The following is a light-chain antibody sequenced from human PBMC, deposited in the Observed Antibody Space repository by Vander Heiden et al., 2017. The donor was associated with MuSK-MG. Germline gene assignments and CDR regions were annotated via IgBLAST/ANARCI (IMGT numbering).Light chain of an antibody. CDR3: QNRDCPSLS. J-gene: IGKJ3*01. CDR2: AAA. CDR1: QSIISY. Sequence: DIPMTQSPSSLSASVGARVTITCRASQSIISYVKCYQQKPGKAPKRLCDAAASLQSGVPSRCSGSGSGTDCTLTISSLQPEDVATYYCQNRDCPSLSFCHGTKVY. V-gene: IGKV1-39*01.